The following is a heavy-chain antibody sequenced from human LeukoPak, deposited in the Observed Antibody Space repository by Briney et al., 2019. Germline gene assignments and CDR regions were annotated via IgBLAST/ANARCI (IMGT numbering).Heavy chain of an antibody. CDR3: ARAQQLVHGDPYYYYGMDV. Sequence: SETLSLTCTVSGGSISSSSYYWGWLRQPPGKGLEWIGSIYYSGSTYYNPSLKSRVTISVDTSKNQFSLKLNSVTAADTAVYYCARAQQLVHGDPYYYYGMDVWGQGTTVTVSS. CDR2: IYYSGST. CDR1: GGSISSSSYY. D-gene: IGHD6-13*01. V-gene: IGHV4-39*07. J-gene: IGHJ6*02.